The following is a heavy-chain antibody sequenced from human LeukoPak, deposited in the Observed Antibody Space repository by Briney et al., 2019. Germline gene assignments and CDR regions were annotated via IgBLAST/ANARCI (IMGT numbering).Heavy chain of an antibody. J-gene: IGHJ3*02. CDR3: ARVRYYDDDNCDAFDI. D-gene: IGHD4-17*01. CDR2: INSDGSTT. CDR1: GFTFSNYW. V-gene: IGHV3-74*01. Sequence: GGSLRLSCAASGFTFSNYWMHWVRQTPGKGLVWVSRINSDGSTTNYADSVKGRFTISRDNAKNTLYLQMNSLRAEDTAMYYCARVRYYDDDNCDAFDIWGQGTMVTVSS.